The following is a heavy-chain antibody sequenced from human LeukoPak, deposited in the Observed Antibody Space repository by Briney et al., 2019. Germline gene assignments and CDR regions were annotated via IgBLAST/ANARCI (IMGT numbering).Heavy chain of an antibody. J-gene: IGHJ4*02. D-gene: IGHD3-3*01. CDR3: ASGYYDFWSGYSHSYYFDY. CDR2: IKQDGSEK. V-gene: IGHV3-7*01. Sequence: GGSLRLSCAASGFTFSSYWMSWVRQAPGKGLEWVANIKQDGSEKYYVDSVKGRFTISRDNAKNSLYVQMNSLRAEDTAVYYCASGYYDFWSGYSHSYYFDYWGQGTLVTVSS. CDR1: GFTFSSYW.